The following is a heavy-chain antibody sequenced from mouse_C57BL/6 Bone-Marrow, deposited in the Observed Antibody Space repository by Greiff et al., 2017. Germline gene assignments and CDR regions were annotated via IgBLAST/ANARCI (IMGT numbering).Heavy chain of an antibody. Sequence: DVMLVESGGDLVQPGGSLKLSCAASGFTFSSYGMSWVRQTPDKRLEWVATISSGGSYTYYPDSVKGRFTISRDDAKNTMYLQRSSLQSEDTAMYYVSRFYYDYSLFAYWGQGTLVTVSA. CDR3: SRFYYDYSLFAY. V-gene: IGHV5-6*02. CDR1: GFTFSSYG. J-gene: IGHJ3*01. D-gene: IGHD2-4*01. CDR2: ISSGGSYT.